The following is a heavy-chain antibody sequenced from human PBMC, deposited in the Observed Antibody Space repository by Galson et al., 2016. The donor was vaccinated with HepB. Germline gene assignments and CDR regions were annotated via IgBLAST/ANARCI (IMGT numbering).Heavy chain of an antibody. V-gene: IGHV4-39*01. D-gene: IGHD3-22*01. J-gene: IGHJ4*02. CDR1: GDSISGTSYY. CDR2: GHYSGST. CDR3: SRLHSDYSYDSSNYHGPYYFDY. Sequence: ETLSLTCTVSGDSISGTSYYWAWIRQPPGKGPEWIGSGHYSGSTYYKPSLKSRVTISVDTSKNQFYLRLSSVTAADTAVYYCSRLHSDYSYDSSNYHGPYYFDYWGQGTLVTVSS.